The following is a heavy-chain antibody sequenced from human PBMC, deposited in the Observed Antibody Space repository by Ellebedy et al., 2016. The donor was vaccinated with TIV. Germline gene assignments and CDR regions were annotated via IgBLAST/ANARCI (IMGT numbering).Heavy chain of an antibody. D-gene: IGHD1-1*01. Sequence: GGSLRLSXPRSGSSFSRYGMNWVRPAPGQGLEWLAYVSDNYDTTHYANSVRDRFTIPRDNAKASVYLQINNLGTEVTALYFCARDRIGDNWYTTFDCWGQGTLVSVSS. CDR3: ARDRIGDNWYTTFDC. J-gene: IGHJ4*02. CDR1: GSSFSRYG. V-gene: IGHV3-48*04. CDR2: VSDNYDTT.